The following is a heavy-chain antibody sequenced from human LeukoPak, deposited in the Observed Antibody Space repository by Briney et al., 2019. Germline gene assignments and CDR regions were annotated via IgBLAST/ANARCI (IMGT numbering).Heavy chain of an antibody. V-gene: IGHV2-70*11. CDR2: IDWGDDK. D-gene: IGHD2-15*01. Sequence: ESGPTLVNPTQTLTLTCTFSGFSLSTSGMCVSWIRLPPGKALEWLARIDWGDDKYYSTSLKTRLTISKDTSKNQVVLTMTNMDPVDTATYYCARINVLVAATPDYWGQGTLVTVSS. CDR3: ARINVLVAATPDY. J-gene: IGHJ4*02. CDR1: GFSLSTSGMC.